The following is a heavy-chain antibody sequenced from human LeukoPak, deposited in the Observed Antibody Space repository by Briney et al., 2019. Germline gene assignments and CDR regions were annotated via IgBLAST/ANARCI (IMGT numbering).Heavy chain of an antibody. J-gene: IGHJ4*02. Sequence: PSETLSLTCTVSGGSISSSSYYWGWISQPPGKELEWIGSIYYSGSTYYNPSLKSRVTISVDTSKNQFSLKLSSVTAADTAVYYCSRHWYNYDSSGYRYYFDYWGQGTLVTVSS. D-gene: IGHD3-22*01. V-gene: IGHV4-39*01. CDR1: GGSISSSSYY. CDR2: IYYSGST. CDR3: SRHWYNYDSSGYRYYFDY.